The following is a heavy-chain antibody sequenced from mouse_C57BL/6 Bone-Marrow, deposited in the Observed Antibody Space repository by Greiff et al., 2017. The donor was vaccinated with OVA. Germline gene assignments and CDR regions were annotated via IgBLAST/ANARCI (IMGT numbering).Heavy chain of an antibody. V-gene: IGHV5-6*01. CDR2: ISSGGSYT. Sequence: EVKVVESGGDLVKPGGSLKLSCAASGFTFSSYGMSWVRQTPDKRLEWVATISSGGSYTYYPDSVKGRFTISRANAKNTLYLQMSSLKSEDTAVYYCARQGYAWFAYWGKGTLVTVSA. CDR1: GFTFSSYG. D-gene: IGHD3-1*01. CDR3: ARQGYAWFAY. J-gene: IGHJ3*01.